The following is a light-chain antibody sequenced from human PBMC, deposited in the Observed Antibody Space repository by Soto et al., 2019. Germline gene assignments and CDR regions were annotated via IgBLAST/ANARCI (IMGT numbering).Light chain of an antibody. J-gene: IGKJ1*01. CDR2: TTS. CDR1: QSISYY. Sequence: DIQMTQSPSSLSASVGDRVTITCRASQSISYYLNWYQQKPGRAPRLLIYTTSSLQSGVPSKFSGSVSGTDFTLTISSLQPEDFANSYCQHSYSTPWTFGQGTKVEIK. CDR3: QHSYSTPWT. V-gene: IGKV1-39*01.